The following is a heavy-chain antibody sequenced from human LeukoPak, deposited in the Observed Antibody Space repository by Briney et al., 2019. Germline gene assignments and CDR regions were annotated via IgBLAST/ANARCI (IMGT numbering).Heavy chain of an antibody. V-gene: IGHV3-30*18. CDR1: GFTFSSYG. CDR3: AKDDDL. J-gene: IGHJ4*02. CDR2: ISYDGINK. Sequence: PGGSLRLSCAASGFTFSSYGIHWVRQAPGKGLEWVAVISYDGINKYYADSLKGRFTISRDNSKNTLYLQMNSLRAEDTAVYYCAKDDDLWGQGTLVTVSS.